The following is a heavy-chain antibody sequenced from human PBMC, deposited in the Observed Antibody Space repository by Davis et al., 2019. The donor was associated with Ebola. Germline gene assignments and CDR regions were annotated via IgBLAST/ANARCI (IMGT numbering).Heavy chain of an antibody. CDR2: IYYSGST. D-gene: IGHD6-13*01. Sequence: SETLSLTCTVSGGSISSGDYYWSWIRQPPGKGLEWIGYIYYSGSTYYNPSLKSRVTISVDTSKNQFSLKLSSVTAADTAVYYCARRRAGTLWFDPWGQGTLVTVSS. CDR3: ARRRAGTLWFDP. V-gene: IGHV4-30-4*01. CDR1: GGSISSGDYY. J-gene: IGHJ5*02.